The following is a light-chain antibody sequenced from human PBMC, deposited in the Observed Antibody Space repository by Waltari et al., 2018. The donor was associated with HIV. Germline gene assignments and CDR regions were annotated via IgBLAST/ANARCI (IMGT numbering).Light chain of an antibody. J-gene: IGKJ1*01. CDR1: QSLSSSY. Sequence: EVVLTQSPGVLSLSPGETATLSCRASQSLSSSYLAWYQQKAGQAPRLLIYAASNRATGIPDRFTGRESGTDFTLTIRRLEPADSAVYYCQQYGSSPLTFDQGTKVEVK. CDR2: AAS. CDR3: QQYGSSPLT. V-gene: IGKV3-20*01.